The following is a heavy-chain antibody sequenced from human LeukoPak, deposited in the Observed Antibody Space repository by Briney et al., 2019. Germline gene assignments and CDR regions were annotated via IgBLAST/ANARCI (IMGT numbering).Heavy chain of an antibody. J-gene: IGHJ4*02. CDR3: ASGRFRYCTNGVCLSSFDY. D-gene: IGHD2-8*01. CDR1: GGSFSGYY. CDR2: INHSGST. V-gene: IGHV4-34*01. Sequence: ETLSLTCAVYGGSFSGYYWSWIRQPPGKGLEWIGEINHSGSTNYNPSLKSRVTISVDTSKNQFSLKLSSVTAADTAVYYCASGRFRYCTNGVCLSSFDYWGQGTLVTVSS.